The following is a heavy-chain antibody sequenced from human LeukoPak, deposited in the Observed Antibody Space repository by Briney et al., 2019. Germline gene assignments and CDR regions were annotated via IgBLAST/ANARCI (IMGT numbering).Heavy chain of an antibody. Sequence: PSETLSLTCTVSGGSLSSYYWSWLRQPPGKGLEWIGYIYYSGSTNYNPSLKSRVTISVDTSKDQFSLKLSSVTAADTAVYYCARDGSSGWYSHNWFDPWGQGTLVTVSS. J-gene: IGHJ5*02. D-gene: IGHD6-19*01. CDR1: GGSLSSYY. V-gene: IGHV4-59*01. CDR3: ARDGSSGWYSHNWFDP. CDR2: IYYSGST.